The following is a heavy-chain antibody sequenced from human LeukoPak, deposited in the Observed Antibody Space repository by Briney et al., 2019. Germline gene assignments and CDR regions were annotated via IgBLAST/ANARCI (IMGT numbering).Heavy chain of an antibody. V-gene: IGHV1-24*01. CDR3: ATDRGGYYYDSSGYPLFDY. CDR1: GYTLTELS. D-gene: IGHD3-22*01. Sequence: ASVKVSCKVSGYTLTELSMHWVPQAPGKGLEWMGGFDPEDGETIYAQKFQGRVTMTEDTSTDTAYMELGSLRSEDTAVYYCATDRGGYYYDSSGYPLFDYWGQGTLVTVSS. CDR2: FDPEDGET. J-gene: IGHJ4*02.